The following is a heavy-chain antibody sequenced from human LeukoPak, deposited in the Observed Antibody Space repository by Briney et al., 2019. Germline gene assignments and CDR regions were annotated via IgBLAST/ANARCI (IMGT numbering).Heavy chain of an antibody. CDR2: IHTSGRT. D-gene: IGHD7-27*01. Sequence: PSETLSLTCTVSGGSISSGDYYWPWIRQPAGKGLEWIGRIHTSGRTDYNPSLQSRVTTSIDTSKNQFSLKLSSVTAADTAVYYCAGVWNRGWFDPWGQGTLVTVSS. CDR3: AGVWNRGWFDP. J-gene: IGHJ5*02. CDR1: GGSISSGDYY. V-gene: IGHV4-61*02.